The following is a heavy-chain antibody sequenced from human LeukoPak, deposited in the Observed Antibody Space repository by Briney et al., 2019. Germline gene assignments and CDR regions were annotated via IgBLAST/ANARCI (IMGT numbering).Heavy chain of an antibody. CDR1: GGSISSGSYY. Sequence: PSETLSLTCTVSGGSISSGSYYWSWTRQPAGKGLEWIGRIYTSGSTNYNPSLKSRVTISVDTSKNQFSLKLSSVTAADTAVYYCARGNIVRSGSYYIDYWGQGTLVTVSS. V-gene: IGHV4-61*02. D-gene: IGHD1-26*01. CDR3: ARGNIVRSGSYYIDY. J-gene: IGHJ4*02. CDR2: IYTSGST.